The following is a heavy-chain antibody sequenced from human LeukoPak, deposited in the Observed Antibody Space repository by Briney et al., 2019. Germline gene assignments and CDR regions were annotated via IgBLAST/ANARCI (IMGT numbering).Heavy chain of an antibody. Sequence: SETLSLTCSVFGGSIGSSFWNWIRLSPGKGLEWIGYISYNGRTNYSPSLKSRVIISIDTSKNQLSLNLTSVTAAGTALYYCVRDRSGTYYNFDVWGQGTMVSVS. CDR2: ISYNGRT. CDR3: VRDRSGTYYNFDV. J-gene: IGHJ3*01. CDR1: GGSIGSSF. V-gene: IGHV4-59*13. D-gene: IGHD1-26*01.